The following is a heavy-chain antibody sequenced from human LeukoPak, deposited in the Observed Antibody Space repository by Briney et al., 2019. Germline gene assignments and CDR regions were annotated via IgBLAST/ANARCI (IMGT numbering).Heavy chain of an antibody. CDR2: ISAKNGNT. V-gene: IGHV1-18*01. CDR1: GYTFSIYG. D-gene: IGHD1-26*01. Sequence: ASVKVSCKASGYTFSIYGITWVRQAPGQGLEWMGWISAKNGNTNYAQKLQGRVIMTTDTSTSTAYMELRSLTSDDTAVYYCARGRIYSGSSPFWFWGQGTLVTVSS. J-gene: IGHJ4*02. CDR3: ARGRIYSGSSPFWF.